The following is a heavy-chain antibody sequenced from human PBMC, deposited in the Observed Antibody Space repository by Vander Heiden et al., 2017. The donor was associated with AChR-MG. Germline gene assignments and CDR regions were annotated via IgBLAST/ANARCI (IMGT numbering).Heavy chain of an antibody. CDR2: IRYDGSNK. V-gene: IGHV3-30*02. CDR1: GFTFSSYG. CDR3: AKSVYCTNGVCSWFVSRWGRDYYYYGMDV. J-gene: IGHJ6*02. Sequence: QVQLVEYGGGVVQPGGSLRLSCAASGFTFSSYGMHWVRQAPGKGLEWVAFIRYDGSNKYYADSVKGRFTISRDNSKNTLYLQMNSLRAEDTAVYYCAKSVYCTNGVCSWFVSRWGRDYYYYGMDVWGQGTTVTVSS. D-gene: IGHD2-8*01.